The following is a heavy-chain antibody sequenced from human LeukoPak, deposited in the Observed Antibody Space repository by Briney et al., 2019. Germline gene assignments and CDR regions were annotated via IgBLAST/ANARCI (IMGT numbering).Heavy chain of an antibody. V-gene: IGHV5-51*01. CDR3: ARRGGGFDY. Sequence: GGSLRLSCQGFGYPFTTSWIGWVRQLPGKGLEWTAIIYAGNSDAKYSPSFQGQVSISTDRSISTAFLHWSSLKASDTAMYYCARRGGGFDYWGQGTLVTVSS. CDR1: GYPFTTSW. CDR2: IYAGNSDA. D-gene: IGHD3-16*01. J-gene: IGHJ4*02.